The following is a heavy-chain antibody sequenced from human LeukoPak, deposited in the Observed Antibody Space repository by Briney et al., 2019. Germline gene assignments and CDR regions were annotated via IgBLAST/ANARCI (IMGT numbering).Heavy chain of an antibody. CDR1: GGSISSGGYY. CDR3: AREVYSDGDYWFDP. Sequence: SQTLSLTCTVSGGSISSGGYYWSWIRQPPGKGLEWIGYIYHSGSTYYNPSLKSRVTISVDRSKNQFSLKLSSVTAADTAVYYCAREVYSDGDYWFDPWGQGTLVTVSS. J-gene: IGHJ5*02. D-gene: IGHD4-17*01. CDR2: IYHSGST. V-gene: IGHV4-30-2*01.